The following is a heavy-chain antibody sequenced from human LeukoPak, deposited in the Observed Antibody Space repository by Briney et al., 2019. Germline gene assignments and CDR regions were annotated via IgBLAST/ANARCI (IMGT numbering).Heavy chain of an antibody. CDR1: GFTSSRYW. Sequence: PGGSLRLSCEVSGFTSSRYWTSWVRQAPGKGLEWVANINQDGSQKYSVDSVKGRFTISRDNAKNSVYLQMDSLRSEDTAVYYCASDDSSGEYDLPLGYWGQGTLVTVSS. J-gene: IGHJ4*02. CDR2: INQDGSQK. V-gene: IGHV3-7*01. CDR3: ASDDSSGEYDLPLGY. D-gene: IGHD3-22*01.